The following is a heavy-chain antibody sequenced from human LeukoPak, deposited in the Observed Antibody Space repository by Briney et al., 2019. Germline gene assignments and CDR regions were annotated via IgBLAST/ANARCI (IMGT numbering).Heavy chain of an antibody. CDR2: TRGSGSGT. Sequence: PGGSLRLSCAASGFTFSSYAMSWVRQAPGKGLEWVSATRGSGSGTYYADSVKGRFTISRDNSKNTLFLQMNSLRAEDTAVYYCAKVRSDYYDILTGNYNPLFDYWGQGTLVTVSS. CDR3: AKVRSDYYDILTGNYNPLFDY. J-gene: IGHJ4*02. CDR1: GFTFSSYA. D-gene: IGHD3-9*01. V-gene: IGHV3-23*01.